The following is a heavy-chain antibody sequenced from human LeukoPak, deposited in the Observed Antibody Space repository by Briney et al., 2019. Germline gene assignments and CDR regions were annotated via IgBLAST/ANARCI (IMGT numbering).Heavy chain of an antibody. D-gene: IGHD6-13*01. CDR2: IKQDGSQR. V-gene: IGHV3-7*03. J-gene: IGHJ4*02. Sequence: GGSLRLSCVASEFTFGRYWMTWVRQAPGKGLEWVASIKQDGSQRYYVDSVKGRFTISRDNAKNSVYLQMNSLRAEDTALYYCARGSGSSWYFYFDYWGQGTLVTVSS. CDR3: ARGSGSSWYFYFDY. CDR1: EFTFGRYW.